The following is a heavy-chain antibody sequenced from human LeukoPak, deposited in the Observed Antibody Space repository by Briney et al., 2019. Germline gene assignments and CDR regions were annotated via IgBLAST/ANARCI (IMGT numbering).Heavy chain of an antibody. CDR2: ISAYNGNT. CDR3: ARAYDVFYDFWSGYYKDNWFDP. D-gene: IGHD3-3*01. J-gene: IGHJ5*02. Sequence: ASVKVSCKASGYTFTSYGISWVRQAPGQGLEWVGWISAYNGNTNYAQKLQGRVTMTTDTSTSTAYMELRSLRSDDTAVYYCARAYDVFYDFWSGYYKDNWFDPWGQGTLVTVSS. CDR1: GYTFTSYG. V-gene: IGHV1-18*01.